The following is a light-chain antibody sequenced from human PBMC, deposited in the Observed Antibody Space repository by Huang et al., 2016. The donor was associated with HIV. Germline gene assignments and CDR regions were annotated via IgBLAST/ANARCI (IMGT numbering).Light chain of an antibody. CDR3: QQYYSTPA. J-gene: IGKJ1*01. CDR2: WAS. Sequence: DIVMTQSPDSLPVSLGERATINCKSSQSVLDSSNKKNYLACYQQKPGQPPKLLLYWASVRESGVPDRCRGSGSGTEFTLTINNLQAEDVAVYYCQQYYSTPAFGQGTNVDI. CDR1: QSVLDSSNKKNY. V-gene: IGKV4-1*01.